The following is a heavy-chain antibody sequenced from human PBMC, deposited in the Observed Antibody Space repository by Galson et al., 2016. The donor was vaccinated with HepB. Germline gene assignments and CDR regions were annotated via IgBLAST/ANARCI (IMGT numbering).Heavy chain of an antibody. V-gene: IGHV3-48*02. Sequence: SLRLSCAASGFSFSDYSLNWVRQAPGKGLAWVSYISGSGHTIYYADSVKGRFTISRDNAKNSLYLQMNSLRDEDTAVYYCASDGAALRRSARNFDYWGQGTLVTVSS. J-gene: IGHJ4*02. CDR2: ISGSGHTI. CDR3: ASDGAALRRSARNFDY. CDR1: GFSFSDYS. D-gene: IGHD6-25*01.